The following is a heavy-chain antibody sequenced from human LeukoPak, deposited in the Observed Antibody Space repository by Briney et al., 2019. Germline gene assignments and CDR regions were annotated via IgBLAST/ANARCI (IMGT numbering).Heavy chain of an antibody. CDR2: ISYDGSNK. D-gene: IGHD3-16*01. CDR1: GFTFSSYA. V-gene: IGHV3-30-3*01. Sequence: QSGGSLRLSCAASGFTFSSYAMHWVRQAPGKGLEWVAVISYDGSNKYYADSVKGRFTISRDNSKNTLYLQMNSLRAEDTAVYYCAKGFLGGTGRGYYFDYWGQGTLVTVSS. CDR3: AKGFLGGTGRGYYFDY. J-gene: IGHJ4*02.